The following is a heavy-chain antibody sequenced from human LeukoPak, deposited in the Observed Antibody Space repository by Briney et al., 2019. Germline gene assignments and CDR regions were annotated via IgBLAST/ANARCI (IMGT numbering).Heavy chain of an antibody. CDR1: DFTFSSSG. CDR3: ARAGELRYMDV. J-gene: IGHJ6*03. D-gene: IGHD3-16*01. V-gene: IGHV3-23*01. CDR2: VSSSGENT. Sequence: GGTLRLSCAASDFTFSSSGMTWVRQAPGKGLEWVSTVSSSGENTYYADSVKGRFTISRDNSKNTLYLQMNSLRAEDTAVYYCARAGELRYMDVWGKGTAVTVSS.